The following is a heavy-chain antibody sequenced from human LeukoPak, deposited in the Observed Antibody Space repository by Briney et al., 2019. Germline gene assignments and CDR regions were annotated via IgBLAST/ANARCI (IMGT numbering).Heavy chain of an antibody. V-gene: IGHV1-3*01. D-gene: IGHD6-19*01. J-gene: IGHJ4*02. CDR2: TNAGNGNT. Sequence: ASVKVSCKASGYIFIDYAIHWVRQAPGQRLEWMGWTNAGNGNTKYSQKFQGRVTITRDTSASTAYMELSSLRSEDTAVYYCARVRSSGWYFDYWGQGTLVTVSS. CDR3: ARVRSSGWYFDY. CDR1: GYIFIDYA.